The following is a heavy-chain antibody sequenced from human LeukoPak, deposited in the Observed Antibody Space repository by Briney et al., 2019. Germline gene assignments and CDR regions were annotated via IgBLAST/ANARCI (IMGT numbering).Heavy chain of an antibody. D-gene: IGHD3-16*02. CDR3: ARAREYYDYVWGSYRRYYFDY. J-gene: IGHJ4*02. CDR2: ISWNSGSI. Sequence: GGSLRLSCAASGFTVSSYYMNWVRQAPGKGLEWVSGISWNSGSIGYADSVKGRFTISRDNAKNSLYLQMNSLRAEDTAVYYCARAREYYDYVWGSYRRYYFDYWGQGTLVTVSS. V-gene: IGHV3-48*04. CDR1: GFTVSSYY.